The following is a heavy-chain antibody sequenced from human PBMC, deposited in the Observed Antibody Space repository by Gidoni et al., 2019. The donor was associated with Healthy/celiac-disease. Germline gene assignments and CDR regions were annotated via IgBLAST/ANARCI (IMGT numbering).Heavy chain of an antibody. CDR3: ANAGYSYAVPVADFDY. CDR2: ISGSGGST. Sequence: VQLLESGGGLVQPGGSLRLSCAASGFPFSSYAMSWVRQAPGKGLEWVSAISGSGGSTYYADSVKGRFTISRDNSKNTLYLQMNSLRAEDTAVYYCANAGYSYAVPVADFDYWGQGTLVTVSS. V-gene: IGHV3-23*01. CDR1: GFPFSSYA. J-gene: IGHJ4*02. D-gene: IGHD5-18*01.